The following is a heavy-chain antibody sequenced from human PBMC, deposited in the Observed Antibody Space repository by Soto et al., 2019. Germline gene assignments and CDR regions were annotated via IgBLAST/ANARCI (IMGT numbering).Heavy chain of an antibody. CDR2: MNPNSGNT. CDR1: GYTFTSYD. V-gene: IGHV1-8*01. Sequence: QVQLVQSGAEVKKPGASVKVSCKASGYTFTSYDINWVRQATGQGLEWMGWMNPNSGNTGYAQKFQGRVTMTRNTSISTAYMELSSLRSEDTAVYYCARGAFERYCISTSCYDYYYGMDVWGQGTTVTVSS. CDR3: ARGAFERYCISTSCYDYYYGMDV. J-gene: IGHJ6*02. D-gene: IGHD2-2*01.